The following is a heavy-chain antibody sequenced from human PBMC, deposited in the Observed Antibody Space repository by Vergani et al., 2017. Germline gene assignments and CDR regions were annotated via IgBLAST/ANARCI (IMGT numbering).Heavy chain of an antibody. V-gene: IGHV3-9*01. D-gene: IGHD1-26*01. Sequence: EVQLVESGGGLVQPGRSLRLSCAASGFTFDDYAMHWVRQAPGKGLEWVSGISWNSGSIGYADSVKGRFTISRDNAKNSLYLQMNSLRAEDTALYYCAKSVAPGATGAPNWFDPWGQGTLVTVSS. CDR1: GFTFDDYA. CDR2: ISWNSGSI. CDR3: AKSVAPGATGAPNWFDP. J-gene: IGHJ5*02.